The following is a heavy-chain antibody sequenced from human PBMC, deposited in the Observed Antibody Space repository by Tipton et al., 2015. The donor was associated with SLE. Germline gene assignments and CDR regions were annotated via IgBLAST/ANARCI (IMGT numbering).Heavy chain of an antibody. V-gene: IGHV4-34*01. CDR3: ARLGAAGRGGWFVP. CDR1: GGSFSGYY. CDR2: INHSGST. D-gene: IGHD6-13*01. Sequence: LRLSCAVYGGSFSGYYWSWIRQPPGKGLEWIGEINHSGSTNYNPSLKSRVTISVDTSKNQFSLKLSSVTAADTAVYYCARLGAAGRGGWFVPWGQATLVTVSS. J-gene: IGHJ5*02.